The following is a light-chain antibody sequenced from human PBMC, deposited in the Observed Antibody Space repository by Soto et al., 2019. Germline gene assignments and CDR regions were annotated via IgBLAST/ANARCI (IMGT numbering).Light chain of an antibody. J-gene: IGKJ3*01. CDR2: GAS. Sequence: EIVMTQSPATLSVSPGERVTLSCRASQSVSRSLAWYQQKPGQAPRLLIYGASTRATGITARFSGSGSGTAFTLTISSLQSEDFAVYYCQQYNNWPPFTFGPGNKVDIK. CDR3: QQYNNWPPFT. V-gene: IGKV3-15*01. CDR1: QSVSRS.